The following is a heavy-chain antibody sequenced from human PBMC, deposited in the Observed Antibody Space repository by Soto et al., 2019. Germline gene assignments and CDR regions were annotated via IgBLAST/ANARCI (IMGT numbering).Heavy chain of an antibody. CDR1: GGTFSSYA. CDR3: AREEMGSTHSSNWFDP. Sequence: SVKVSCKASGGTFSSYAISWVRQAPGQGLEWMGGIIPIFGTANYAQKFQGRVTITADKSTSTAYMELSSLRSEDTAVYYCAREEMGSTHSSNWFDPWGQGTLVTVSS. CDR2: IIPIFGTA. J-gene: IGHJ5*02. D-gene: IGHD4-4*01. V-gene: IGHV1-69*06.